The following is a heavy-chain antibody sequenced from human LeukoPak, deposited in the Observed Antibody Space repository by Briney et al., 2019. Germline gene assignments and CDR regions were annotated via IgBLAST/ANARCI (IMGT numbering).Heavy chain of an antibody. Sequence: PGGSLRLSCAASGFTFSSYWMHWVRQAPGKGLVWVSRINSDGSSTSYADSVKGRFTISRDNAKNTLYLQMNSLRAEDTAVYYCARGGRSKGNDYWGQGTLVTVSS. D-gene: IGHD2-15*01. CDR2: INSDGSST. CDR3: ARGGRSKGNDY. CDR1: GFTFSSYW. J-gene: IGHJ4*02. V-gene: IGHV3-74*01.